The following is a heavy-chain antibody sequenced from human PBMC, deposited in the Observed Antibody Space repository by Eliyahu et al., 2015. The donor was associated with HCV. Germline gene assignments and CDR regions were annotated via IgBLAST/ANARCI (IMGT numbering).Heavy chain of an antibody. J-gene: IGHJ4*02. CDR3: ARGGMTTLPPGY. CDR2: ISSSSSYI. Sequence: EVQLVESXGGLVKPGGSLRLSCAASGFTFSSYSMNWVRQAPGKGLEWVSSISSSSSYIYYADSVKGRFTISRDNAKNSLYLQMNSLRAEDTAVYYCARGGMTTLPPGYWGQGTLVTVSS. D-gene: IGHD4-11*01. V-gene: IGHV3-21*01. CDR1: GFTFSSYS.